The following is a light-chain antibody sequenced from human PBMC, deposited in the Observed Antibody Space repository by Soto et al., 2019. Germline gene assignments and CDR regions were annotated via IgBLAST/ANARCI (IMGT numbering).Light chain of an antibody. J-gene: IGKJ2*01. CDR3: QQYYSSVT. CDR1: QTVFHTSYNKDF. V-gene: IGKV4-1*01. CDR2: WAS. Sequence: DIVMTQSPDSLSVSLGEXATINCKSSQTVFHTSYNKDFLAWYQQKAGQPPKLLFYWASTRESGVPARFSGGGSGTDFSLTISSLQPEDVAVYYCQQYYSSVTFGQGTKVDIK.